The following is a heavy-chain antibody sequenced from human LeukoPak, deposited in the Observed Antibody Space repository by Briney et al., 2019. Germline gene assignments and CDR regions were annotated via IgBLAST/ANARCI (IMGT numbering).Heavy chain of an antibody. CDR2: ISNCGNT. CDR3: ARLNYYGSGTYYWFDP. D-gene: IGHD3-10*01. Sequence: SETLSLTCTVSGGSISSSSYYWSWIRQPPGKGLEWIGYISNCGNTNYNPSLKSRVTISVDTSKNQFPLKLSSVTAADTAVYYCARLNYYGSGTYYWFDPWGQGTLVTVSS. J-gene: IGHJ5*02. V-gene: IGHV4-61*01. CDR1: GGSISSSSYY.